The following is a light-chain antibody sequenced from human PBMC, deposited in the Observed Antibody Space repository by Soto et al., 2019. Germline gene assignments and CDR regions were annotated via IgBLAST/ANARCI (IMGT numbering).Light chain of an antibody. Sequence: DIQMTQSPSTLSASVGDRVTITCRASRSIMSWLAWYQQKPGKAPKLLIYKASDLDVGVPSRFAGSGSGTEFTLTISSLQPEDFATYYCQQSYSTPRTFGQGTKVDI. J-gene: IGKJ1*01. CDR2: KAS. CDR3: QQSYSTPRT. V-gene: IGKV1-5*03. CDR1: RSIMSW.